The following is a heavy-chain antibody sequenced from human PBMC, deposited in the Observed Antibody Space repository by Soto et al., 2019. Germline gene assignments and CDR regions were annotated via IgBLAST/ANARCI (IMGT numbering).Heavy chain of an antibody. D-gene: IGHD3-9*01. V-gene: IGHV4-61*01. CDR2: IYYSGST. CDR1: GGSVSSGSYY. CDR3: ARGRFDWLLEVYY. J-gene: IGHJ4*02. Sequence: QVQLQESGPGLVKPSETLSLTCTVSGGSVSSGSYYWSWIRQPPGKGLEWIGYIYYSGSTNYNPSLKSRVTISVDTSKNQFSLKLSSVTAADTAVYYCARGRFDWLLEVYYWGQGTLVTVSS.